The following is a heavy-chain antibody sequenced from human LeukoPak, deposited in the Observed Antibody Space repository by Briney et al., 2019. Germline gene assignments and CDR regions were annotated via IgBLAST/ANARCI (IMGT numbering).Heavy chain of an antibody. J-gene: IGHJ6*03. CDR3: ARGSHYHDSSGYSPHYYYYMDV. Sequence: SEALSLTCTVSGGSISSSSYYWGWIRQPPGKGLEWIVSIYYSGSTYYNPSLKSRVTISVDTSKNQFSLKLSSVTAADTAVYYCARGSHYHDSSGYSPHYYYYMDVWGKGTTVTVSS. V-gene: IGHV4-39*07. CDR1: GGSISSSSYY. CDR2: IYYSGST. D-gene: IGHD3-22*01.